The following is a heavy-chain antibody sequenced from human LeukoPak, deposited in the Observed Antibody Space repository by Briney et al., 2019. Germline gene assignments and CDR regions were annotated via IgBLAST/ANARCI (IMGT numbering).Heavy chain of an antibody. J-gene: IGHJ4*02. D-gene: IGHD1-26*01. CDR2: TYYTGST. V-gene: IGHV4-39*01. CDR3: ARRGGSGGAFDY. CDR1: GASISGGTYY. Sequence: SETLSLTCSVSGASISGGTYYWGWIRQPPGKGLEWIGSTYYTGSTYDNPSLKSRVTISVDTSKNQFSLKLSSVTAADTAVYYCARRGGSGGAFDYWGQGTLVTVSS.